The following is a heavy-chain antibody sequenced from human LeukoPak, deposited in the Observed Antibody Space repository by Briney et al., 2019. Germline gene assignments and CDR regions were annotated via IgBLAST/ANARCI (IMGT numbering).Heavy chain of an antibody. CDR3: ARLNYYDDSGSSLGAMDV. Sequence: GGSLRLSCAASGFTVSSNYMSWVRQAPGKGLEWVSVIYSGGSTYYADSVKGRFTISRDNSKNTLYLQMNSLRAEDTAVYYCARLNYYDDSGSSLGAMDVWGQGTTVTVSS. D-gene: IGHD3-22*01. V-gene: IGHV3-66*04. J-gene: IGHJ6*02. CDR1: GFTVSSNY. CDR2: IYSGGST.